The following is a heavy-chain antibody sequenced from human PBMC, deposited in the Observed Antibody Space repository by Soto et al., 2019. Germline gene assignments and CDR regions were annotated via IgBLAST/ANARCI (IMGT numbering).Heavy chain of an antibody. J-gene: IGHJ4*02. CDR1: GDSITTNGYY. Sequence: QVQLQESGPGLVKPSETLSLTCSVSGDSITTNGYYWGWIRQPPGKGLQWIGNVYSTGSTFSYPSLTSRVFISVDTSKNKFSLRLTSVTAADTAVYYCARSHYTYGLLIDYWGPGIMVTVSS. CDR2: VYSTGST. CDR3: ARSHYTYGLLIDY. V-gene: IGHV4-39*01. D-gene: IGHD2-8*01.